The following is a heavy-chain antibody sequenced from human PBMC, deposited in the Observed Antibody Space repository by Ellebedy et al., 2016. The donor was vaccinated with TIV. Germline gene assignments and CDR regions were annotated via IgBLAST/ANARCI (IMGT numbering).Heavy chain of an antibody. Sequence: PGGSLRLSCAASGFTFSSYSMNWVRQAPGKGLEWVSFISDTTTTIYYADSVKGRFTISRDSAKNSLYLQMNSLSDEDTAVYYCARSRAIRGVTFDYWGQGTLVTVSS. D-gene: IGHD3-10*01. CDR2: ISDTTTTI. CDR1: GFTFSSYS. J-gene: IGHJ4*02. CDR3: ARSRAIRGVTFDY. V-gene: IGHV3-48*02.